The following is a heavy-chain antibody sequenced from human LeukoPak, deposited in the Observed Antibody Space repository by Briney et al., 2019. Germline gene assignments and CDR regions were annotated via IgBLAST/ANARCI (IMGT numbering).Heavy chain of an antibody. Sequence: ASVKVSCXASGYTFTAYYMHWVRQAPGQGLEWMGWINPNSGDTNYAQKFQGRVTMTRDTSITTAYMELSRLRSDDTAVYYCVRDGAFDIWGQGTMVTVSS. CDR1: GYTFTAYY. J-gene: IGHJ3*02. V-gene: IGHV1-2*02. CDR2: INPNSGDT. CDR3: VRDGAFDI.